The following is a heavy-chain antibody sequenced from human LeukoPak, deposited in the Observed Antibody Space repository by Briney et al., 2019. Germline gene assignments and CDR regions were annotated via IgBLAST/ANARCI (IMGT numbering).Heavy chain of an antibody. D-gene: IGHD4-17*01. J-gene: IGHJ6*02. CDR2: INSDGSST. V-gene: IGHV3-74*01. CDR3: ARTYGDYGFYYGMDV. Sequence: PGGSLRLSCAASGFAFGSYWMHWVRQAPGKGLVWVSRINSDGSSTGYADSVKGRFTISRDNAKNTLYLQMNSLRAEDTAVYYCARTYGDYGFYYGMDVWGQGTTVTVSS. CDR1: GFAFGSYW.